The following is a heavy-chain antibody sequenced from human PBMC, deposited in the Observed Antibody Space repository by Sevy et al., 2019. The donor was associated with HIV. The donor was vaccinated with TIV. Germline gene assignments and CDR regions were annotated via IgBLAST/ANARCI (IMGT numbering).Heavy chain of an antibody. Sequence: ASVKVSCKTSGYTFNSYSITWVRQAPGQGLEWMGWVSPHNADRNVAQRFQGRVTLNTDTSTVTAYMELRSLRSDDTALYYCAKSRGSSGFLHWGPGTMVTVSS. CDR3: AKSRGSSGFLH. D-gene: IGHD6-19*01. CDR1: GYTFNSYS. CDR2: VSPHNADR. J-gene: IGHJ4*02. V-gene: IGHV1-18*01.